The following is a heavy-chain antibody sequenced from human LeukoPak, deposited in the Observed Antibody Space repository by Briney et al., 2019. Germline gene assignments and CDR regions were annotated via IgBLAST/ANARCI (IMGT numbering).Heavy chain of an antibody. V-gene: IGHV4-31*03. J-gene: IGHJ4*02. CDR2: IYYSGST. CDR3: ARSGLRLGELSHNPFDY. D-gene: IGHD3-16*02. CDR1: GVSITSGGYY. Sequence: PSETLSLTCTVSGVSITSGGYYWGWIRQHPGKGLEWIGYIYYSGSTYYNPSLKSRATISVDTSRNQFSLKLSSVTAADTAVYYCARSGLRLGELSHNPFDYWGQGTLVTVSS.